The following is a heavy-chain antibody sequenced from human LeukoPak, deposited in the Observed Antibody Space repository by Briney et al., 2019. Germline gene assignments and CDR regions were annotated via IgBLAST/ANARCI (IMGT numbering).Heavy chain of an antibody. V-gene: IGHV3-23*01. CDR1: GFTFSSYA. Sequence: PGGSLRLSCAASGFTFSSYAMSWVRQAPGKGLEWVSAISGSGGSTYYADSVKGRFTISRDNSKNTLYLQMNSLRAEDTAVYYCAKDQGAARLDYYYGMDVWGQGTTVTVSS. D-gene: IGHD6-6*01. CDR2: ISGSGGST. J-gene: IGHJ6*02. CDR3: AKDQGAARLDYYYGMDV.